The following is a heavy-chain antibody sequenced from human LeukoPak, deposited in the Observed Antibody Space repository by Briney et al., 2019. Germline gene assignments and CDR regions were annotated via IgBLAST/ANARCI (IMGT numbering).Heavy chain of an antibody. CDR3: ARDHGDYPTIYYYYGMDV. J-gene: IGHJ6*02. D-gene: IGHD4-17*01. V-gene: IGHV3-7*01. CDR2: IKQDGSLK. CDR1: GFTFRNYW. Sequence: GGSLRLSCAASGFTFRNYWMSWVRRAPGKGLEWVANIKQDGSLKYYVDSLKGRFTISRDNAKTSVYLQMSSLRAEDTAVYYCARDHGDYPTIYYYYGMDVWGQGTTVTVSS.